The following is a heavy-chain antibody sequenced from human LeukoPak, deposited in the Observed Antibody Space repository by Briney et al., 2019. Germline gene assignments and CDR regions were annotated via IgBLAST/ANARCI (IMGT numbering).Heavy chain of an antibody. CDR2: IYPGDSDT. CDR1: GYSFPNYW. V-gene: IGHV5-51*01. J-gene: IGHJ4*02. D-gene: IGHD2-2*01. Sequence: GESLKISCKGSGYSFPNYWIGWVRQMPGKGLEWMGIIYPGDSDTTYKPSFQGQVTISADKSISTAYLQWSSLKASDTAMYYCARLACSTSCYGFDYWGQGTLVTVSS. CDR3: ARLACSTSCYGFDY.